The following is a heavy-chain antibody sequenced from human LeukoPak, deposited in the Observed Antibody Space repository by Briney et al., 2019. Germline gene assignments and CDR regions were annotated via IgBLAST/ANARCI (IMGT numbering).Heavy chain of an antibody. CDR3: ARHEEQQPQHIDY. D-gene: IGHD6-13*01. V-gene: IGHV5-51*01. Sequence: GESLKISCKGSGCTFTSYWIVWVRQMPGKGLEWMGIIYPGDSDTRYSPSFQGQVTISADKSISTAYLQWSSLKASDTAMYYCARHEEQQPQHIDYWGQGTLVTVSS. CDR2: IYPGDSDT. J-gene: IGHJ4*02. CDR1: GCTFTSYW.